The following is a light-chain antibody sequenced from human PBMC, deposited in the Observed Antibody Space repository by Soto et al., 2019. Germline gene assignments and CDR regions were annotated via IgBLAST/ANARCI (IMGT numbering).Light chain of an antibody. CDR3: QSYDSSLSVVV. Sequence: QSALTQPPSVSGAPGQRVTISCTGSSSNIGAGYDVHWYQQLPGTGPKLLIYGNSNRPSGVPDRFSGSKSGTSASLAITGLQAEDEADYYCQSYDSSLSVVVFGGGTKLTVL. V-gene: IGLV1-40*01. CDR2: GNS. J-gene: IGLJ2*01. CDR1: SSNIGAGYD.